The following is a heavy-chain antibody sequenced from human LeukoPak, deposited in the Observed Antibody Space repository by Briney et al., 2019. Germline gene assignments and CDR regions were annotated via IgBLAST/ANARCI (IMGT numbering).Heavy chain of an antibody. CDR3: ARSNEGYIDY. CDR2: TYYRSKWSN. V-gene: IGHV6-1*01. J-gene: IGHJ4*02. D-gene: IGHD2-2*02. Sequence: SQTLSLTCAISGDSVSSNSAAWRWIRQSPSRGLEWLGRTYYRSKWSNDYAASVKSRITINPDTSKNQFSLQVRSVTPEDTAVYYCARSNEGYIDYWGQGTLVTVSS. CDR1: GDSVSSNSAA.